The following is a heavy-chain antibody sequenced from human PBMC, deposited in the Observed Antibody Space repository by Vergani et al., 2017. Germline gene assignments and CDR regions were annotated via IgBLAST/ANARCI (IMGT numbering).Heavy chain of an antibody. V-gene: IGHV3-7*01. CDR1: GFTFSSYW. D-gene: IGHD3-3*01. Sequence: EVQLVESGGGLVQPGGSLRLSCAASGFTFSSYWMSWVRQAPGKGLEWVANIKQDGSEKYYVDSVKGRFTISRDNAKNSLYLQMNSLRAEDTAVYYCARGPGGVGKSFGVATNYYGMDVWGQGTTVTVSS. CDR3: ARGPGGVGKSFGVATNYYGMDV. CDR2: IKQDGSEK. J-gene: IGHJ6*02.